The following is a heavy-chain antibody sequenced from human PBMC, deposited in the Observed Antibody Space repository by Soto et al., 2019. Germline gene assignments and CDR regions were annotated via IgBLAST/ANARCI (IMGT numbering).Heavy chain of an antibody. CDR3: VKDSQMATIMFGYFDY. V-gene: IGHV3-64D*08. CDR2: ISSNGGST. CDR1: GFTFSSYA. Sequence: PGGSLRLSCSASGFTFSSYAMHWVRQAPGKGLEYVSAISSNGGSTYYADSVKGRFTISRDNSKNTLYLQMSSLRAEDTAVYYCVKDSQMATIMFGYFDYWGQGTLVTVSS. J-gene: IGHJ4*02. D-gene: IGHD5-12*01.